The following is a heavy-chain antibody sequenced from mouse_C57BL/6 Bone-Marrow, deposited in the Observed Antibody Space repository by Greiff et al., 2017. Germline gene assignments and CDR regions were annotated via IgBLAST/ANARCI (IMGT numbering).Heavy chain of an antibody. Sequence: VTLKVSGAELVRPGASVKLSCTASGFNIKDDYMHWVKQRPEQGLEWIGWIDPENGDTEYASKFQGKATITADTSSNTAYLQLSSLTSEDTAVYYCTPLPFDYWGQGTTLTVSS. J-gene: IGHJ2*01. CDR2: IDPENGDT. CDR3: TPLPFDY. CDR1: GFNIKDDY. V-gene: IGHV14-4*01.